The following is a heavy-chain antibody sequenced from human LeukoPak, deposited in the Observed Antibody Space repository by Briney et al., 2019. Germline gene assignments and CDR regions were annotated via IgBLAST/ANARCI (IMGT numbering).Heavy chain of an antibody. V-gene: IGHV3-53*01. CDR3: ARLLPASRHYFDY. CDR2: IYGGGST. D-gene: IGHD2-15*01. CDR1: GRTIGSVY. J-gene: IGHJ4*02. Sequence: PGRSLRLSSAAYGRTIGSVYFARASQAPGKGLEWISVIYGGGSTYHADSVKGRFTISRDSSKDVLYLHMHYLAVEDTAVYYCARLLPASRHYFDYWGQGTLVSVSS.